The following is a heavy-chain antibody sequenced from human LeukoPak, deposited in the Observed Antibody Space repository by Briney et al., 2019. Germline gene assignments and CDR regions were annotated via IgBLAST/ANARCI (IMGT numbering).Heavy chain of an antibody. CDR1: GGTFSSYA. J-gene: IGHJ4*02. CDR3: ATDFRCSSTSCHRRGALNFDY. CDR2: IIPIFGTA. Sequence: SVKVSCKASGGTFSSYAISWVRQAPGQGLEWMGGIIPIFGTANYAQKFQGRVTITADESTSTAYMELSGLRSEDTAVYYCATDFRCSSTSCHRRGALNFDYWGQGTLVTVSS. V-gene: IGHV1-69*13. D-gene: IGHD2-2*02.